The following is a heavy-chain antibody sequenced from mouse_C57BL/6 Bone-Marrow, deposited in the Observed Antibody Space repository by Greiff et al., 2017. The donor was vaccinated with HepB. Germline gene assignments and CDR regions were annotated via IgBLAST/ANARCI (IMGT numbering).Heavy chain of an antibody. CDR3: ARRGYYSNYGYYAMDY. CDR1: GYTFTDYY. CDR2: INPNNGGT. D-gene: IGHD2-5*01. Sequence: EVQLQQSGPELVKPGASVKISCKASGYTFTDYYMNWVKQSHGKSLEWIGDINPNNGGTSYNQKFKGKATLTVDKSPSTAYMELRSLTSEDSAVYYCARRGYYSNYGYYAMDYWGQGTSVTVSS. V-gene: IGHV1-26*01. J-gene: IGHJ4*01.